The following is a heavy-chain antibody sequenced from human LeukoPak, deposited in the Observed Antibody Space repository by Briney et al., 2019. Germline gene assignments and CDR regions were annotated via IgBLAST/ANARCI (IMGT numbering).Heavy chain of an antibody. V-gene: IGHV3-23*01. CDR2: IGASGAST. J-gene: IGHJ4*02. CDR1: GLTFSKYA. Sequence: GGSLGLSCAASGLTFSKYAMNWVRQGPGKGLEWVSGIGASGASTYYADSVKGRFTISRDNSKNRLYLQVKSLRADDTGVYFCAKDLEAVVGTIVNDYWGQGTLVTVSS. D-gene: IGHD6-19*01. CDR3: AKDLEAVVGTIVNDY.